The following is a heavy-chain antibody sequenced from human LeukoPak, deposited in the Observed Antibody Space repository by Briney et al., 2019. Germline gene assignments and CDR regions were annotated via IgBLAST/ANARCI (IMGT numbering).Heavy chain of an antibody. D-gene: IGHD3-9*01. V-gene: IGHV3-33*01. J-gene: IGHJ6*02. CDR3: SREYFDWSRNYYYGMDV. Sequence: GGSLRLSCAASGFTINNYGMHWVRQAPGKGLGWMALIWYDGSNKYYADSVKGRFTISRDNSKNTLYLQMNSLRAEDTAVYYCSREYFDWSRNYYYGMDVWGQGTTVTVSS. CDR2: IWYDGSNK. CDR1: GFTINNYG.